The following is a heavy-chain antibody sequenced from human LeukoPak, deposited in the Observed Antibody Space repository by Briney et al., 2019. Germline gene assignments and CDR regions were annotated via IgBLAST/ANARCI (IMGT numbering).Heavy chain of an antibody. Sequence: GGSLRLSCAASGFTFSSYAMHWVRQAPGKGLEYVSAISSNGGSTYYPNSVKGRFTISRDNSKNTLYLQMNSLRAEDTAVYYCARDSFGYWRAFDIWGQGTMVTVSS. V-gene: IGHV3-64*01. J-gene: IGHJ3*02. CDR1: GFTFSSYA. D-gene: IGHD2-15*01. CDR2: ISSNGGST. CDR3: ARDSFGYWRAFDI.